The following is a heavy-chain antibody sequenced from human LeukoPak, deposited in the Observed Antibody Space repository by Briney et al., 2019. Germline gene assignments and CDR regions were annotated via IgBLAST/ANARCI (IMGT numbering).Heavy chain of an antibody. J-gene: IGHJ6*02. CDR3: ARRRAGTTYYGMDV. Sequence: PPETLSLTCTVSGGSISSGDYYWGWIRQPPGKGLEWIGSIYYSGSTYYNPSLKSRVTISVDTSKNQFSLKLSSVTAADTAVYYCARRRAGTTYYGMDVWGQGTTVTVSS. V-gene: IGHV4-39*01. CDR1: GGSISSGDYY. D-gene: IGHD6-13*01. CDR2: IYYSGST.